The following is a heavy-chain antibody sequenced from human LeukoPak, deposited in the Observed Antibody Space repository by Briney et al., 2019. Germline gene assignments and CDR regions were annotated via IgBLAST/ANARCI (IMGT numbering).Heavy chain of an antibody. CDR3: ARDLGSGWQRNFDY. Sequence: GASVKVSCKASVYTFTNYGISWVRQAPAQGLEWMGWISAYNGNTNYAQKLQDRVTMTTYTSTSTGYMELRSLRSDDTAVYYCARDLGSGWQRNFDYWGQGTLVTVSS. D-gene: IGHD6-19*01. J-gene: IGHJ4*02. V-gene: IGHV1-18*01. CDR1: VYTFTNYG. CDR2: ISAYNGNT.